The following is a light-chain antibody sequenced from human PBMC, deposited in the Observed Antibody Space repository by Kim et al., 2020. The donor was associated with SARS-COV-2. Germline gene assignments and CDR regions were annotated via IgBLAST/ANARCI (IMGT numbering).Light chain of an antibody. J-gene: IGKJ3*01. CDR1: QTVSSNF. CDR3: QYYGSSPPRFS. CDR2: DAS. V-gene: IGKV3-20*01. Sequence: EIVLTQSPGTLSLSPGEIATLSCRASQTVSSNFLAWYQQKPGQAPRLLIYDASSGAARIPDRFRGGGSGTDFTLTISGLEPEDSAVYFCQYYGSSPPRFSFGPGTKVDIK.